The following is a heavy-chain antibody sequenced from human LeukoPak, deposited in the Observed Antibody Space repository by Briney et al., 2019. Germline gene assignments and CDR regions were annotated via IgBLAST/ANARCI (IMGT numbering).Heavy chain of an antibody. V-gene: IGHV1-24*01. CDR2: FDPEDGET. CDR3: ATQRPYSGYYCFDY. D-gene: IGHD3-22*01. CDR1: GYTLTELS. Sequence: GASVKVSCKVSGYTLTELSMHWVRQAPGKGLEWMGGFDPEDGETIYAQKFQGRVTMTEDTSTDTAYMELSSLRSEDTAVYYCATQRPYSGYYCFDYWGQGTLVTVSS. J-gene: IGHJ4*02.